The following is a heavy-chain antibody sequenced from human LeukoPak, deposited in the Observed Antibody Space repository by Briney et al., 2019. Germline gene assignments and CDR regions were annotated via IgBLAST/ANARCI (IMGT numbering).Heavy chain of an antibody. CDR3: AKDGYNYCDY. Sequence: GGSLRLSCAASGFTFSNYGMHWVRQAPGKGLEWVAFIRYDGSNKDYADSVKGRFTISRDNSKNTLYLQMNSLRAEDTAVYYCAKDGYNYCDYWGQGTLVTVSS. D-gene: IGHD5-24*01. V-gene: IGHV3-30*02. CDR2: IRYDGSNK. CDR1: GFTFSNYG. J-gene: IGHJ4*02.